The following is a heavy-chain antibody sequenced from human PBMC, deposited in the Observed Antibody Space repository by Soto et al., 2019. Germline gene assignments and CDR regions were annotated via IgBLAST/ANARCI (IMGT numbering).Heavy chain of an antibody. CDR3: ASGIQLWLRRINNGYSG. Sequence: QVQLVQSGAEVKKPESSVKVSCKVPGGTFSTYAISWVRQAPGQGLEWMGGIIPMFGTANYAQRFQDRVTSTADVSTNTVYTRLSSLRSEDTGVYFCASGIQLWLRRINNGYSGWGQGTLVTVSS. J-gene: IGHJ4*02. CDR1: GGTFSTYA. V-gene: IGHV1-69*12. D-gene: IGHD5-18*01. CDR2: IIPMFGTA.